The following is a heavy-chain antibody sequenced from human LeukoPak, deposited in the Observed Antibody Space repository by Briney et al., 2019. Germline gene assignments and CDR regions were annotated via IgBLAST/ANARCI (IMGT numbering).Heavy chain of an antibody. CDR3: TRDPPTRY. J-gene: IGHJ4*02. V-gene: IGHV3-49*03. CDR1: GFTFGDYT. CDR2: IRNKADGGTP. D-gene: IGHD1-26*01. Sequence: GGSLRLSCTASGFTFGDYTITWIRQAPGRGLWWVGFIRNKADGGTPEYAASVKGRFTISRDDSKNIAYLQMNSLKTDDTAVYYCTRDPPTRYWGQGTLVSVSS.